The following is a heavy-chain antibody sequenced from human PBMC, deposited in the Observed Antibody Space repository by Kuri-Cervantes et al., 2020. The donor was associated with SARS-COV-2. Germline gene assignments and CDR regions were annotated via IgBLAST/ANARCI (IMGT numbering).Heavy chain of an antibody. Sequence: ASVNVSCKASGYTFTSYAMNWVRQAPGQGLEWMGWINTNTENPTYAQGFTGRFVFSLDTSVSTAYLQICSLKAEDTAGYYCARDGFTLGSGSYYFDYWGQGTLVTVSS. D-gene: IGHD3-10*01. V-gene: IGHV7-4-1*01. CDR1: GYTFTSYA. J-gene: IGHJ4*02. CDR2: INTNTENP. CDR3: ARDGFTLGSGSYYFDY.